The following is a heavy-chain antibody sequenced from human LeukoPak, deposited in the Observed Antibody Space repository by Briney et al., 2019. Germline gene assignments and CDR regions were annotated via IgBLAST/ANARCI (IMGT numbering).Heavy chain of an antibody. CDR1: GYSFTSYW. J-gene: IGHJ4*02. CDR3: ARLKGMVRGGAPLDY. D-gene: IGHD3-10*01. V-gene: IGHV5-51*01. CDR2: IYPGDTET. Sequence: GESLKISCKASGYSFTSYWIGWVRQMPGRGLEWMGLIYPGDTETRYSPSFQGQVTISADKSISTAYLQWSSLKASDTAMYYCARLKGMVRGGAPLDYWGQGTLVTVSS.